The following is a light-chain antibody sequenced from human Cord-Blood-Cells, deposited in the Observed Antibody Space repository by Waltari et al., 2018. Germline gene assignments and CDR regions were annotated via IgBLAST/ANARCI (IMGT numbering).Light chain of an antibody. J-gene: IGLJ1*01. CDR3: CSYAGSYV. V-gene: IGLV2-11*01. CDR1: SSDVGGYNY. CDR2: DVS. Sequence: QSALTQPRSVSGSPGQSVTIPCTGTSSDVGGYNYVSWYQQHPGKAPKRMIYDVSKRPSGVHDRFSGSKAGNTASLTISGLQAEDEADYYCCSYAGSYVFGTGTKVTVL.